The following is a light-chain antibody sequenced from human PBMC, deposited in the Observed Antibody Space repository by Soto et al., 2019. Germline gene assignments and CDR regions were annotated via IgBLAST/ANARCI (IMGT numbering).Light chain of an antibody. CDR1: QGISSY. CDR3: QQLNSYPLT. V-gene: IGKV1-9*01. J-gene: IGKJ5*01. Sequence: IPLTQSPSSLSASVGDRVTITCRASQGISSYLAWYQQKPGKAPKLLIYAASTLQSGVPSRFSGSGSGTDFTLTISSLQSEDFATYFCQQLNSYPLTFGQGTRLEIK. CDR2: AAS.